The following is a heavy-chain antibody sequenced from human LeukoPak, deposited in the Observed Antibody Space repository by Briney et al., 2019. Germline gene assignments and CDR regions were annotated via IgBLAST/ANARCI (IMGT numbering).Heavy chain of an antibody. D-gene: IGHD3-3*01. J-gene: IGHJ6*03. CDR1: GGSFSGYY. CDR3: ARGKRWSGYYYYYYYMDV. Sequence: SETLSLACAVYGGSFSGYYWSWIRQPPGKGLEWIGEINHSGSTNYNPSLKSRVTISVDTSKNQFSLKLSSVTAADTAVYYCARGKRWSGYYYYYYYMDVWGKGTTVTVSS. CDR2: INHSGST. V-gene: IGHV4-34*01.